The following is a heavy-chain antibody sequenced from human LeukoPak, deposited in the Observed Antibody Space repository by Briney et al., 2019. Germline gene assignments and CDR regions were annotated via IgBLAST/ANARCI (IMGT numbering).Heavy chain of an antibody. V-gene: IGHV3-21*01. CDR3: ARDRAAAGNYYMDV. CDR2: ISSSSSYI. CDR1: GFTFSSYS. J-gene: IGHJ6*03. D-gene: IGHD6-13*01. Sequence: GGSLRLSCAASGFTFSSYSMNWVRQAPGKGLEWVSSISSSSSYIYYADSVKGRFTISRDNAKNSLYLQMNSLRAEDTAVYYCARDRAAAGNYYMDVWGKGTTVTVSS.